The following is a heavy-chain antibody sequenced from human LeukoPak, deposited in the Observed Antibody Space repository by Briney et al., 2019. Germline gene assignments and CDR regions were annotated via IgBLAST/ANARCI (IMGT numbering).Heavy chain of an antibody. V-gene: IGHV3-64*01. CDR2: ISSNGGST. Sequence: PGGSLRLSCAASGFTFSSYAMHWVRQAPGKGLEYVSAISSNGGSTYYANSVKGRFTISRDSSKNTLYLQMGSLRAEDMAVYYCARQARSGYSENSFDYWGQGTLVTVSS. CDR1: GFTFSSYA. J-gene: IGHJ4*02. D-gene: IGHD5-12*01. CDR3: ARQARSGYSENSFDY.